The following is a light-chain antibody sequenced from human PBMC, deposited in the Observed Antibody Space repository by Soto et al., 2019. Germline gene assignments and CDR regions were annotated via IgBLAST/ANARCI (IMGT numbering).Light chain of an antibody. CDR1: SSNIGSNY. CDR3: AAWDDSLSGYV. J-gene: IGLJ1*01. V-gene: IGLV1-47*03. Sequence: QSVLTQPPSASATPGQRVTISCSGCSSNIGSNYVYWYQQLPGTAPKLVIYRSDQRPSGVPDRFSGSRSGTSASLAISGLWSEDEAEYYCAAWDDSLSGYVFGTGTKLTVL. CDR2: RSD.